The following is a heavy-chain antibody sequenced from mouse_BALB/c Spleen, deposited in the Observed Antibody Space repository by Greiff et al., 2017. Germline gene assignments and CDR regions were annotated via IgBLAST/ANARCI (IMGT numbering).Heavy chain of an antibody. CDR2: IYPGNSDT. Sequence: VQLQQSGTVLARPGASVKMSCKASGYTFTSYWMHWVKQRPGQGLEWIGAIYPGNSDTSYNQKFKGKAKLTAVTSTSTAYMELSSLTNEDSAVYYCTRISDNPAMDYWGQGTSVTVSS. V-gene: IGHV1-5*01. CDR1: GYTFTSYW. D-gene: IGHD1-3*01. J-gene: IGHJ4*01. CDR3: TRISDNPAMDY.